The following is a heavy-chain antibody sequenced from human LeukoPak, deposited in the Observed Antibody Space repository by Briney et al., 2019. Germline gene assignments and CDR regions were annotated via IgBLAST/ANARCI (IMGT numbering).Heavy chain of an antibody. V-gene: IGHV4-34*01. CDR2: INHSGST. Sequence: SETLSLTCAVCGGSFSGYYWSWLRQPPGKGLEWIGVINHSGSTNYNPSLKSRVTISVDTSKGRFSLNLTTVTAADTAVYFCTRDREHGTQDSWGQGTLVTVS. CDR1: GGSFSGYY. D-gene: IGHD1-26*01. CDR3: TRDREHGTQDS. J-gene: IGHJ4*02.